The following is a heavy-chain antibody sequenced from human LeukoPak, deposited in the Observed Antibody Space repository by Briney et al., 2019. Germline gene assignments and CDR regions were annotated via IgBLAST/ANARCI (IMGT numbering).Heavy chain of an antibody. V-gene: IGHV3-21*06. D-gene: IGHD6-13*01. CDR1: GFTFNNYW. J-gene: IGHJ4*02. CDR3: ARVAEAAAFDS. CDR2: ISRNSRYI. Sequence: GGSLRLSCEASGFTFNNYWMSWVRQAPGKGLEWVSSISRNSRYIYYADSMRGRFTISRDNAKNSLYLQMNSLKPEDTAVYYCARVAEAAAFDSWGQGTLVTVSS.